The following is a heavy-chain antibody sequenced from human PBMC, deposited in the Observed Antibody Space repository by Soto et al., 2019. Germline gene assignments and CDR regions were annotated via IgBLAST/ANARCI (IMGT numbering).Heavy chain of an antibody. D-gene: IGHD5-18*01. V-gene: IGHV3-74*01. J-gene: IGHJ4*02. Sequence: GGSLRLSCVGSGFDFSNAWLHWVRQAPGKGLVWVSHVNSDGSITTYADSVQGRFTISRDNAKNTVYLQMNSLRVEDTAVYYCTRDQRYSSAVWGQGTLVTVSS. CDR2: VNSDGSIT. CDR1: GFDFSNAW. CDR3: TRDQRYSSAV.